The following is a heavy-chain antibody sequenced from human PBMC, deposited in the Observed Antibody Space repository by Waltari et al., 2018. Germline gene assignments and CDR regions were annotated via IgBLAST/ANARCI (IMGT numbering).Heavy chain of an antibody. CDR3: VRDRDPANPTPTNNFFDP. Sequence: AQLEQSGAELTMPGASVKVSCKSSGYTFSNYGRTWVRQSPGQWLEWMGWISPYNYEPQYTQKLQGRFPMTTDTLLNTAYMELRSLTSDDTAVYYCVRDRDPANPTPTNNFFDPWGQGTLVTVSA. V-gene: IGHV1-18*01. CDR2: ISPYNYEP. J-gene: IGHJ5*02. D-gene: IGHD2-15*01. CDR1: GYTFSNYG.